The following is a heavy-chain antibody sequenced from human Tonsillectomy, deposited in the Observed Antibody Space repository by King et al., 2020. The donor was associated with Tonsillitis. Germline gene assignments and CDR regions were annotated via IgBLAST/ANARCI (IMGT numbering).Heavy chain of an antibody. CDR2: INWNGGST. CDR3: ARAYSYDSSGYIDY. J-gene: IGHJ4*02. D-gene: IGHD3-22*01. Sequence: VQLVESGGGVVRPGGSLRRSCAASGFTFDDYGMSWVRQAPGKGLEWVSGINWNGGSTGYADSVKGRFTISRDNAKNSLYLQMNSLRAEDTALYHCARAYSYDSSGYIDYWGQGTLVTVSS. V-gene: IGHV3-20*01. CDR1: GFTFDDYG.